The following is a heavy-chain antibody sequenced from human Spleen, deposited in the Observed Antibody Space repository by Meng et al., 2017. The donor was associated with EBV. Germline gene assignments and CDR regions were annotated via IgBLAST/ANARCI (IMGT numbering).Heavy chain of an antibody. CDR3: ARELGSGNQLALFDY. J-gene: IGHJ4*02. CDR2: INPSGGST. V-gene: IGHV1-46*01. CDR1: GYTFTNYH. D-gene: IGHD1-26*01. Sequence: QVQLVQSEAEVKKTGASVKVSCQASGYTFTNYHMNWVRQAPGQGLEWMGKINPSGGSTSYAQNLQGRVNMTRDTSTSTVYMELSSLRSEDTAVYYCARELGSGNQLALFDYWGQGALVTVSS.